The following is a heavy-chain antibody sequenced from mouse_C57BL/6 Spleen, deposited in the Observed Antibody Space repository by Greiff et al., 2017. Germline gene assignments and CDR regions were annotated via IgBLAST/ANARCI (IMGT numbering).Heavy chain of an antibody. CDR2: INPSSGYT. CDR3: ARGVGDYAMDY. J-gene: IGHJ4*01. Sequence: VPLQQSGAELARPGASVKMSCKASGYTFTSYTMHWVKQRPGQGLEWIGYINPSSGYTKYNQKFKDKATLTADKSSSTAYMQLSSLTSEDSAVYYCARGVGDYAMDYWGQGTSVTVSS. D-gene: IGHD1-1*01. CDR1: GYTFTSYT. V-gene: IGHV1-4*01.